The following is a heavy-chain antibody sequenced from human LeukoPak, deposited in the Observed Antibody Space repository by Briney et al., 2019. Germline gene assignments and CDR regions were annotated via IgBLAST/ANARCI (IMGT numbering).Heavy chain of an antibody. J-gene: IGHJ4*02. CDR1: GFAFSSYG. D-gene: IGHD3-22*01. CDR3: GRDTTPDYDISGYHDY. Sequence: GGSLRLSCAACGFAFSSYGMHYVRQAPGKGLEWVADIWYDGSNKYCADSVKGRFTISRDNSKNTVYLQMNSLRADDTAVYYCGRDTTPDYDISGYHDYWGEGNLVTVSA. V-gene: IGHV3-33*08. CDR2: IWYDGSNK.